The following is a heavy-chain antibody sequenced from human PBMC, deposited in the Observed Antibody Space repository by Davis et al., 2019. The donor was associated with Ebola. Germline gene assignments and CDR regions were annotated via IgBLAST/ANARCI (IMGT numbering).Heavy chain of an antibody. Sequence: PSETLSLTCTVSGASIRTSSFYWGWIRQSPGKGLEWIGSVYYSGATYYNPSLKSRGNISIDTSKNQFSLNLNSLSAADTAVYYCARGGRYTSTTYYDDPGNFFAPWGQGTLVTVSS. CDR3: ARGGRYTSTTYYDDPGNFFAP. D-gene: IGHD3-22*01. V-gene: IGHV4-39*07. J-gene: IGHJ5*02. CDR2: VYYSGAT. CDR1: GASIRTSSFY.